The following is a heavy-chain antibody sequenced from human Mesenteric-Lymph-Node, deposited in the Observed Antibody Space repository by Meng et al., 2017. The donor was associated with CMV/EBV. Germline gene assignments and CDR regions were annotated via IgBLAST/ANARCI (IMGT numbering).Heavy chain of an antibody. D-gene: IGHD3-10*01. CDR1: GGSISSGGYY. CDR3: ARGRVYYGSGSYV. CDR2: IYYSGST. Sequence: SGGSISSGGYYWSWIRQHPGKGLEWIGYIYYSGSTYYNPSLKSRVTISVDTSKNQFSLKLSSVTAADTAVYYCARGRVYYGSGSYVWGQGTLVTVSS. J-gene: IGHJ4*02. V-gene: IGHV4-31*02.